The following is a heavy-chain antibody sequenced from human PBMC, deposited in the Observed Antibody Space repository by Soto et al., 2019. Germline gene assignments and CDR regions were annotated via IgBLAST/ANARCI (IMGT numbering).Heavy chain of an antibody. Sequence: PGGSLRLSCAASGVTFRNYAMSWVRQSPGKGLEWVSSISSSSSYIYYADSVKGRFTISRDNAKNSLYLQMNSLRAEDTAVYYCARVVSIVVVPAAFYGMDFRGPGTSVTVSS. CDR1: GVTFRNYA. CDR2: ISSSSSYI. J-gene: IGHJ6*02. V-gene: IGHV3-21*01. D-gene: IGHD2-2*01. CDR3: ARVVSIVVVPAAFYGMDF.